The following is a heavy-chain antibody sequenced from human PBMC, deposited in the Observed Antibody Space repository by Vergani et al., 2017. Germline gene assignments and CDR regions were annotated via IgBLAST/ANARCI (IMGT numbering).Heavy chain of an antibody. J-gene: IGHJ4*02. CDR2: INPSGGHT. D-gene: IGHD3-9*01. CDR3: ARGDYGILTGYRY. CDR1: GYTFSNYY. Sequence: QVQLVQSGAEVKKSGASVKVSCKTSGYTFSNYYMHWVRQAPGQGLEWMGIINPSGGHTNYAQKFQGRVTMTRDTSTSTVYMELSSLRSEDTAIYYCARGDYGILTGYRYCGEGTLVTVSA. V-gene: IGHV1-46*03.